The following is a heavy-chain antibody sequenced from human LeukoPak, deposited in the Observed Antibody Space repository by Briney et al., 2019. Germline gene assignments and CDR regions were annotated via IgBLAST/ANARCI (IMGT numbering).Heavy chain of an antibody. D-gene: IGHD3-22*01. CDR3: AVTYYYDSSGYLGLDY. J-gene: IGHJ4*02. CDR1: GGSISSSNW. CDR2: IYHSGST. Sequence: PSGTLSLTCAVSGGSISSSNWWSWVRQPPGKGLEWIGEIYHSGSTNYNPSLKSRVTISVDTSKNQFSLKLSSVTAADTAVYYCAVTYYYDSSGYLGLDYWGQGTLVTVSS. V-gene: IGHV4-4*02.